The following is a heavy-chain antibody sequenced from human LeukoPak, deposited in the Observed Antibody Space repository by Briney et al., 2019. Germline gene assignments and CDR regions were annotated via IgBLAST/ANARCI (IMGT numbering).Heavy chain of an antibody. J-gene: IGHJ5*02. Sequence: PGASLRLSCAASGFTFSNYGMHWVRQAPGKGLEWVAVIWSDGSNKYYADSVRGRFTISRDNSKNTLYLQMNSLRAEDTAVYYCARVTMVAAASYNWFVPWGQGTLVTVSS. CDR1: GFTFSNYG. CDR3: ARVTMVAAASYNWFVP. D-gene: IGHD2-15*01. CDR2: IWSDGSNK. V-gene: IGHV3-33*01.